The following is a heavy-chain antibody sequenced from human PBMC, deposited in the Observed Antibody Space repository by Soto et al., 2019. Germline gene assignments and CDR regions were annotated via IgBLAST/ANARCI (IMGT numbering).Heavy chain of an antibody. V-gene: IGHV4-61*08. CDR1: GGSISSGGYS. CDR2: MYYSGST. Sequence: SETLSLTCAVSGGSISSGGYSWSWIRQPPGKGLEWIGYMYYSGSTYYNPSLKSRVTISIDTSKNQFSLKLSSVTAADTAVYYCARGVRALDSSGYFDYWGQGALVTVSS. J-gene: IGHJ4*02. CDR3: ARGVRALDSSGYFDY. D-gene: IGHD3-22*01.